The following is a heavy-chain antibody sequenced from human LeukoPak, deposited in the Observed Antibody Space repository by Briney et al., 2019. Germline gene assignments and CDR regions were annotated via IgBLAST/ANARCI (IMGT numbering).Heavy chain of an antibody. Sequence: PGGSLRLSCAASGFTFSSYAMSWVRQAPGKGLEWVSAISGSGGSTYYADSVKGRFTISRDNSKNTLYLQMNSLRAEDTAVYYCAGGDYVGNYFDYWGQGTLVTVSS. V-gene: IGHV3-23*01. D-gene: IGHD4-17*01. CDR3: AGGDYVGNYFDY. J-gene: IGHJ4*02. CDR1: GFTFSSYA. CDR2: ISGSGGST.